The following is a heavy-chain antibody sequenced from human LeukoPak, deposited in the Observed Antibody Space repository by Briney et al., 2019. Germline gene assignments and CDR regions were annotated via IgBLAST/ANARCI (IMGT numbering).Heavy chain of an antibody. CDR3: ARVSRVVVVTGSLYYYYMDV. V-gene: IGHV4-34*01. CDR1: SGSFSGYY. Sequence: SETLSLTCAVYSGSFSGYYWSWIRQPPGKGLEWIGEINHSGSTNYNPSLKSRVTISVDTSKNQFSLKLSSVTAADTAVYYCARVSRVVVVTGSLYYYYMDVWGKGTTVTVSS. J-gene: IGHJ6*03. CDR2: INHSGST. D-gene: IGHD2-21*02.